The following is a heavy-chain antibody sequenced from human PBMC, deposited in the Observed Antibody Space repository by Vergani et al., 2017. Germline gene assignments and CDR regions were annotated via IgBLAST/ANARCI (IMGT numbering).Heavy chain of an antibody. CDR2: IYSGGST. D-gene: IGHD2-2*01. CDR1: GFTVSSNY. J-gene: IGHJ4*02. CDR3: ASCSTSCYEGFAGQPYLSS. V-gene: IGHV3-53*04. Sequence: EVQLEESGGGLIQPGGSLRLSCAASGFTVSSNYMSWVRQAPGKGLEWVSVIYSGGSTYYADSVKGRFTITRHNSKNTLYLQMNSLRAEDQAVDYCASCSTSCYEGFAGQPYLSSWGQGTLVTVSS.